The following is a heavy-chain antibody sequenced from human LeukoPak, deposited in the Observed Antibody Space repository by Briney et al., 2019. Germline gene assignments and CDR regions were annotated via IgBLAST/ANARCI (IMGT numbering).Heavy chain of an antibody. CDR2: INPNSGGT. CDR1: GYTFTGYY. J-gene: IGHJ4*02. CDR3: ASGQVVVPAAKATASPGPY. D-gene: IGHD2-2*01. Sequence: EASVKVSCKASGYTFTGYYMHWVRQAPGQGHEWMGRINPNSGGTNYAQKFQGRVTITRDTSISTAYMELSRLRSDDTAVYYCASGQVVVPAAKATASPGPYWGQGTLVTVSS. V-gene: IGHV1-2*06.